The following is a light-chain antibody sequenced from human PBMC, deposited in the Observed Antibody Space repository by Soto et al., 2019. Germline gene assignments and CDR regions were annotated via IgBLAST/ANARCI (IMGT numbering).Light chain of an antibody. V-gene: IGKV3-20*01. CDR3: QQYDSSPWT. J-gene: IGKJ1*01. CDR1: QSVSSSY. Sequence: EIGFSQSLSTLSSFPGDRATLSCRASQSVSSSYLAWYQQTPGQAPRLLVYDTSYRATGVPGRFSGSGSGTDFTLTISRLEPEDSAVYYCQQYDSSPWTFGQGTKVDIK. CDR2: DTS.